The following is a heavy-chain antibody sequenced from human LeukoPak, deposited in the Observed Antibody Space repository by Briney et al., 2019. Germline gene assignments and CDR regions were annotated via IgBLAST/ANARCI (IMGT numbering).Heavy chain of an antibody. Sequence: GASVKVPCKASGGTFSSYAISWVRQAPGQGLEWMGGIIPIFGTANYAQKFQGRVTITADESTSTAYMELSSLRSEDTAVYYCANVLGYCSSTSCYDWFDPWGQGTLVTVSS. V-gene: IGHV1-69*13. D-gene: IGHD2-2*01. J-gene: IGHJ5*02. CDR3: ANVLGYCSSTSCYDWFDP. CDR1: GGTFSSYA. CDR2: IIPIFGTA.